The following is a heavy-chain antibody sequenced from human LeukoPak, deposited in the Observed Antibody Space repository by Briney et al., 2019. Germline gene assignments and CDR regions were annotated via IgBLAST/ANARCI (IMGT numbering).Heavy chain of an antibody. CDR2: IYYSGST. CDR1: GGSISSGGYY. CDR3: ARTTGYYYYMDV. D-gene: IGHD1-1*01. Sequence: SETLSLTCTVSGGSISSGGYYWSWIRQHPGKGLEWIGYIYYSGSTYYNPSLKSRVTISVDTSKNQFSLKLSSVTAADTAVYYCARTTGYYYYMDVWGKGTTVTVSS. J-gene: IGHJ6*03. V-gene: IGHV4-31*03.